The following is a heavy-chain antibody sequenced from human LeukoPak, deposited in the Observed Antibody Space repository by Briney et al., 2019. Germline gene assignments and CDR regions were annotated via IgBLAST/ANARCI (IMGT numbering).Heavy chain of an antibody. CDR1: GYTFTSYG. V-gene: IGHV1-18*01. Sequence: ASVKVSCKASGYTFTSYGISWVRQAPRQGLEWMGWINANHGNTNYAHKFQGRVTTTSDKSTNTAYTVMRSLRSAATTVYYCATAGNYYRTFVYGGRGTGVIVSS. CDR3: ATAGNYYRTFVY. D-gene: IGHD3-10*01. J-gene: IGHJ4*02. CDR2: INANHGNT.